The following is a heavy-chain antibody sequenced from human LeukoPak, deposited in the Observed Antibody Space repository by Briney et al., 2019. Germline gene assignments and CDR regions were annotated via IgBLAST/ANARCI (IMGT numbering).Heavy chain of an antibody. V-gene: IGHV1-8*01. D-gene: IGHD3-3*01. CDR1: GYTFTSYD. CDR3: ARSYYDFWSGYYTAGRAFDI. CDR2: MNPNSGNT. J-gene: IGHJ3*02. Sequence: ASVKVSCKASGYTFTSYDINWVRQATGQGLEWMGWMNPNSGNTGYAQKFQGRVTMTRNTSISTAYMELSSLRSEDTAVYYCARSYYDFWSGYYTAGRAFDIWGQGTMVTVSS.